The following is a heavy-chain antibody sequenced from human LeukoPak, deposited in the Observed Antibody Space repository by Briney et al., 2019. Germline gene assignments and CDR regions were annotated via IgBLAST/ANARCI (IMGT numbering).Heavy chain of an antibody. D-gene: IGHD3-10*01. CDR2: INHSGST. CDR3: ASYKGA. V-gene: IGHV4-34*01. J-gene: IGHJ5*02. Sequence: SETLYLTCAVSGGSFSGYYWSWIRQPPGKGLEWIGEINHSGSTNYNPSLKSRVTISVDTSKNQFSLKLSSVTAADTAVYYCASYKGAWGQGTLVTVSS. CDR1: GGSFSGYY.